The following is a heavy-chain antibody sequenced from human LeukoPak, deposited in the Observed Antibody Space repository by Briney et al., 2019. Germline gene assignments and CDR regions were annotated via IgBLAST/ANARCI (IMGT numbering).Heavy chain of an antibody. CDR1: GGSISSYY. D-gene: IGHD3-3*01. Sequence: SETLSLTCTVSGGSISSYYWSWFRQPPGKGLEWIGYIYYSGSTNYNPSLKSRVTISVDTSKNQFSLKLSSVTAADTAVYYCARGGDFRPFDYWGQGTLVTVSS. CDR2: IYYSGST. CDR3: ARGGDFRPFDY. V-gene: IGHV4-59*01. J-gene: IGHJ4*02.